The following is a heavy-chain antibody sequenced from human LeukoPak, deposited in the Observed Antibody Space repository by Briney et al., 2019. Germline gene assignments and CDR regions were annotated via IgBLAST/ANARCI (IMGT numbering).Heavy chain of an antibody. V-gene: IGHV4-38-2*01. Sequence: SETLSLTCAVSDYSVTSDHYWGWIRLAPGKGLEWIGSIYHSGGTYYNPPLKSRVTISVGTSKDQFSLRLTSVTAADTGIYYCAREGRTSGTSWYDPWGQGTRVTVSS. CDR3: AREGRTSGTSWYDP. D-gene: IGHD3-10*01. CDR1: DYSVTSDHY. J-gene: IGHJ5*02. CDR2: IYHSGGT.